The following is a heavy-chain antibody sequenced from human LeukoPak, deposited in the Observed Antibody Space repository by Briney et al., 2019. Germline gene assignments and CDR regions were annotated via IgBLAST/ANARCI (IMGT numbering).Heavy chain of an antibody. D-gene: IGHD3-10*01. CDR2: ISSSSSYI. V-gene: IGHV3-21*01. Sequence: GGSLRLSCAASGFTYSSYSMNWVRQAPGKGLEWVSFISSSSSYIYYADSVKGRFTISRDNAKNSLYVQMNSLRAEDTAVYYCARGEYGSGNYHIDYWGQGTLVTVSS. CDR1: GFTYSSYS. CDR3: ARGEYGSGNYHIDY. J-gene: IGHJ4*02.